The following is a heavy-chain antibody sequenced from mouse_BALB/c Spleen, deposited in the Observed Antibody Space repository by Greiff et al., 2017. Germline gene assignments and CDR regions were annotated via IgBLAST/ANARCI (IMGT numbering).Heavy chain of an antibody. V-gene: IGHV2-9*02. Sequence: VKLVESGPGLVAPSQSLSITCTVSGFSLTSYGVHWVRQPPGKGLEWLGVIWAGGSTNYNSALMSRLSISKDNSKSQVFLKMNSLQTDDTAMYYCAREDYDSWFAYWGQGTLVTVSA. CDR2: IWAGGST. CDR3: AREDYDSWFAY. CDR1: GFSLTSYG. J-gene: IGHJ3*01. D-gene: IGHD2-4*01.